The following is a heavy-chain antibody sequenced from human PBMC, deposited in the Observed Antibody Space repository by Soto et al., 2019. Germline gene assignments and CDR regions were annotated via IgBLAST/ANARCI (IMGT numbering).Heavy chain of an antibody. CDR2: ISSGSSYI. J-gene: IGHJ5*02. CDR3: ARDRLAARSNWFDP. Sequence: PGGSLRLSCAASGFTFSSYSMHWVRQAPGKGLEWVSSISSGSSYIYYADSVKGRFTISRDNAKNSLYLQMNSLRAEDTAVYYCARDRLAARSNWFDPWGQGTLVTVSS. D-gene: IGHD6-6*01. CDR1: GFTFSSYS. V-gene: IGHV3-21*01.